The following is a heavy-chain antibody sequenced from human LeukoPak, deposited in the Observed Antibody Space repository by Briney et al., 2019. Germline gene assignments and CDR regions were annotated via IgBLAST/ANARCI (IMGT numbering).Heavy chain of an antibody. CDR3: ARGIGVLGYCCSTSCYKYYYGMDV. J-gene: IGHJ6*04. CDR1: GFTFSDYY. CDR2: ISSSSSYT. D-gene: IGHD2-2*01. Sequence: PGGSLRLSCAASGFTFSDYYMSWIRQAPGKGLEWVSYISSSSSYTNYADSVKGRFTISRDNAKNSLYLQMNSLRAEDTAVYYCARGIGVLGYCCSTSCYKYYYGMDVWGKGTTVTVSS. V-gene: IGHV3-11*06.